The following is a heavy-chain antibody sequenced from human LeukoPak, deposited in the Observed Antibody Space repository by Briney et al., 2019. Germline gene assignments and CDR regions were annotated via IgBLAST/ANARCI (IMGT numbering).Heavy chain of an antibody. J-gene: IGHJ4*02. CDR2: INHSEST. D-gene: IGHD5-18*01. V-gene: IGHV4-34*01. CDR1: GGSFSNYY. CDR3: ARGCPVNTAMIHVDY. Sequence: SETLSLTCAVYGGSFSNYYWSWIRQPPGEGLEWIGEINHSESTNYNPSLKSRVTISVDTSKNQFSLNLTSVTAADTAVYYCARGCPVNTAMIHVDYWGQGTLVTVPS.